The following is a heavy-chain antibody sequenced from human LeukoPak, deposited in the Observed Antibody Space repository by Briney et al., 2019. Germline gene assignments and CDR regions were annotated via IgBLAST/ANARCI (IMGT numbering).Heavy chain of an antibody. V-gene: IGHV4-38-2*01. J-gene: IGHJ3*02. CDR2: FFHSGST. CDR3: ARGTYSGYYGHDAFES. CDR1: GYSISRGYY. Sequence: SGTLSLTRAVSGYSISRGYYWGWIRRPPGKGLEGIGSFFHSGSTYNNPSLKTRLTISVDPSKNQFSLKLSSVTAADTAGYYCARGTYSGYYGHDAFESSGQRRMGPVSS. D-gene: IGHD5-12*01.